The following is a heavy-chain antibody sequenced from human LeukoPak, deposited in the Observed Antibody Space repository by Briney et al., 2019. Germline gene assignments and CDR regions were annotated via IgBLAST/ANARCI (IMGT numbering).Heavy chain of an antibody. V-gene: IGHV3-23*01. CDR2: ISGSGGST. CDR3: AKALESLVADYFDY. D-gene: IGHD1-1*01. CDR1: GFTFSSYG. J-gene: IGHJ4*02. Sequence: GGSLRLSCAASGFTFSSYGMSWVRQAPGKGLEWVSAISGSGGSTYYADSVKGRFTISRDNSKNTLYLQINSLRAEDTAVYYCAKALESLVADYFDYWGQGTLVTVSS.